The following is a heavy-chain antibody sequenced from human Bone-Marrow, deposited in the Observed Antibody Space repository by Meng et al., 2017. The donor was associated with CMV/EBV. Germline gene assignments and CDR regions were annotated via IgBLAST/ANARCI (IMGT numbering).Heavy chain of an antibody. CDR3: ARWYSSGWTPHFDY. V-gene: IGHV1-69*05. CDR2: IIPIFGTA. CDR1: GGTFSSYA. Sequence: SVKVSCKASGGTFSSYAISWVRQAPGQGLEWMGGIIPIFGTANYAQKFQGRVTITTDEPTSTAYMELSSLRSEDTAVYHCARWYSSGWTPHFDYWGQGTLVTVSS. D-gene: IGHD6-19*01. J-gene: IGHJ4*02.